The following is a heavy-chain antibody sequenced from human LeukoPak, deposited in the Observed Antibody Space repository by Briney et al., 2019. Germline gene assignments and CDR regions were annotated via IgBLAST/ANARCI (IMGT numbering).Heavy chain of an antibody. J-gene: IGHJ4*02. CDR3: AKRGGYDYGSHFDS. CDR2: ISGSGAKT. D-gene: IGHD5-18*01. V-gene: IGHV3-23*01. CDR1: GFTFSTYG. Sequence: GGSLRLSCTTSGFTFSTYGMAWVRQAPGKGLEWVSSISGSGAKTNYADSVKGRLTTSRDSSNNTLYLRMDSLRAEDTAVYFCAKRGGYDYGSHFDSWGQGTQVTVSS.